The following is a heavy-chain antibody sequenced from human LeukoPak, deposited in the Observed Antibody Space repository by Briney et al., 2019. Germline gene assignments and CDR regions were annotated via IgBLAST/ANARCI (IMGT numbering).Heavy chain of an antibody. CDR3: AAGEAGFDY. Sequence: PSETLSLTCTVSGGSISSSSYYWGWIRQPPGKGLERIGSIYYSGSTYYNPSLKSRVTMSVDTSKNQFSLKLSSVTAADTAVYYCAAGEAGFDYWGQGTLVTVSS. CDR2: IYYSGST. CDR1: GGSISSSSYY. D-gene: IGHD3-10*01. V-gene: IGHV4-39*01. J-gene: IGHJ4*02.